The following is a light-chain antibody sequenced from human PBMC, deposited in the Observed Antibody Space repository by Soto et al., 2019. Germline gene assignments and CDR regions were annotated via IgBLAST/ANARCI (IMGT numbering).Light chain of an antibody. J-gene: IGKJ4*01. Sequence: DIQMTQSPSSLSASVGDRVTITCRAGQAINIYLAWYQQKPGKVPKLLISGASTLQSGVPSRFSGSGSGTEYTLNNSSLQPEDVATNYCQKYDGAPRTFGGGTKVEIK. CDR3: QKYDGAPRT. V-gene: IGKV1-27*01. CDR2: GAS. CDR1: QAINIY.